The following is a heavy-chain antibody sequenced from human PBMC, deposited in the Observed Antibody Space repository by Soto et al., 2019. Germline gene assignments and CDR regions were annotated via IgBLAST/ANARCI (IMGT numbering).Heavy chain of an antibody. CDR2: IIPIFGTA. CDR1: GGTFSSYA. J-gene: IGHJ3*02. Sequence: SVKVSCKASGGTFSSYAISWVRQAPGQGLEWMGGIIPIFGTANYAQKFQGRVTITADKSTSTAYMELSSLRSEDTAVYYCARDRSGTVDAFDIWGQGTMVTVSS. D-gene: IGHD2-15*01. V-gene: IGHV1-69*06. CDR3: ARDRSGTVDAFDI.